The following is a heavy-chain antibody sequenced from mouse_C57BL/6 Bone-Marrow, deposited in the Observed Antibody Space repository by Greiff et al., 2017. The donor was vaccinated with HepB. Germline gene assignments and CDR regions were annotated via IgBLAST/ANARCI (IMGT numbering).Heavy chain of an antibody. Sequence: EVQGVESGRVLVKPGASVKMSCKASGYTFTDYYMNWVKQSHEKSLEWIGVINSYTGGTSYNQKFKGKATLTVDKSASTAYMELNSLTSEDSAVYYCAGPLWGQGTTLTVSS. J-gene: IGHJ2*01. CDR1: GYTFTDYY. V-gene: IGHV1-19*01. CDR3: AGPL. CDR2: INSYTGGT.